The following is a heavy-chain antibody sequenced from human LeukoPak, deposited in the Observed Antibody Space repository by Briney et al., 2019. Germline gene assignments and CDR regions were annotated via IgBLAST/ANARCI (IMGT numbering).Heavy chain of an antibody. CDR1: GGSFSGYY. D-gene: IGHD2-2*02. CDR2: INHSGST. J-gene: IGHJ6*04. Sequence: SETLSLTCAVYGGSFSGYYWSWIRQPPGKGLEWIGEINHSGSTNYNPSLKSRVTISVDTSENQFSLKLSSVTAADTAVYYCARGKGVVVPAAIRYYYYGMGVWGKGTTVTVSS. V-gene: IGHV4-34*01. CDR3: ARGKGVVVPAAIRYYYYGMGV.